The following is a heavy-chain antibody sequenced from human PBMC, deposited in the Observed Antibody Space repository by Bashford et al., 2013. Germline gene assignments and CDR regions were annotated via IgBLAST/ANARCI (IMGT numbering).Heavy chain of an antibody. CDR1: GYSFTNYW. J-gene: IGHJ4*02. D-gene: IGHD3-10*01. CDR2: IYPGESET. V-gene: IGHV5-51*01. Sequence: ESLKISCQGSGYSFTNYWIAWVRQMPGKGLEWMGIIYPGESETRYSPSFQGQVTISADKSISTAYLLWSSLKASDTSMYYCARSMVSGVITPFDYWGQGSLVTVSS. CDR3: ARSMVSGVITPFDY.